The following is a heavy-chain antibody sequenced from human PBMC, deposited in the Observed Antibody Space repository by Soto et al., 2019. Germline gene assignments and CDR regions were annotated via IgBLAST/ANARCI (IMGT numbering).Heavy chain of an antibody. CDR2: ISYDGSKK. D-gene: IGHD2-8*02. V-gene: IGHV3-30*18. CDR3: AKGLVGYVFGVQDYHYGMDV. Sequence: QVQLVESGGGVVQPGRSLRLSCAASRFTFSSYGMHWVRQAPGKGLEWVAAISYDGSKKNYADSVKGRFTISRDNSKXTXYXXMNGLRGEDKAVYHCAKGLVGYVFGVQDYHYGMDVWGQGTTVTVSS. J-gene: IGHJ6*02. CDR1: RFTFSSYG.